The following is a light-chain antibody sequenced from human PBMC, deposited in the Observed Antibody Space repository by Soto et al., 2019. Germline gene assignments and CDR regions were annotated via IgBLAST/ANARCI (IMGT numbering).Light chain of an antibody. J-gene: IGLJ2*01. CDR1: ALPKQD. CDR2: KDT. CDR3: QSAVSNGIPWI. Sequence: SYELTQPPSVSVSPGQTARITCSGDALPKQDSYWYQKKPGQAPVVIIYKDTNRPSGIHERFSGSSAGPTVTLTISGVQGEDQADYYCQSAVSNGIPWIFGGGTKLTVL. V-gene: IGLV3-25*03.